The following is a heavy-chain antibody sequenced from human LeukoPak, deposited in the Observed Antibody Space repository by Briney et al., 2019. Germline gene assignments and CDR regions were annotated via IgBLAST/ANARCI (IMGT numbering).Heavy chain of an antibody. J-gene: IGHJ4*02. CDR1: GYTFTGYY. CDR2: INPNSGGT. V-gene: IGHV1-2*06. D-gene: IGHD3-22*01. Sequence: ASVKVSCKASGYTFTGYYMHWVRQAPGQGLEWMGRINPNSGGTNYAQKLQGRVTMTRDTSISTAYMELSRLRSDDTAVYYCARVQNYYDSSGYYIYWGQGTLVTVSS. CDR3: ARVQNYYDSSGYYIY.